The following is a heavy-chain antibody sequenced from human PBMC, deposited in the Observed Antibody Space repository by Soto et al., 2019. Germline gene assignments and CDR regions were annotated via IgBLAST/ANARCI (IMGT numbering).Heavy chain of an antibody. CDR3: AKDRRMDTTMVSPRCFDT. D-gene: IGHD5-18*01. J-gene: IGHJ5*02. V-gene: IGHV3-23*01. Sequence: PGGSLRLSCAASVFTFSSYAMSLVRQSPGKGLEWVSAISGSGGSTYYADSVKGRFTISRYNSKNTLYLQMNSLSAEYTAVYYCAKDRRMDTTMVSPRCFDTWGQGTLVTVSS. CDR1: VFTFSSYA. CDR2: ISGSGGST.